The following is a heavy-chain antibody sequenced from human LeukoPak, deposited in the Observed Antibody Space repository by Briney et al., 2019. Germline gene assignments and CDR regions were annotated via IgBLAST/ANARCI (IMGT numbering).Heavy chain of an antibody. V-gene: IGHV4-61*02. D-gene: IGHD6-13*01. CDR1: GGSISSGSYY. J-gene: IGHJ4*02. CDR2: IYTSGST. CDR3: ASGYSSSWSPFDY. Sequence: SETLSLTCTVSGGSISSGSYYWSWIRQPAGKGLEWIGRIYTSGSTNYNPSLKSRVSMSLDTSKNQFSLKLSSVTAADTAVYYCASGYSSSWSPFDYWGQGTLVTVSS.